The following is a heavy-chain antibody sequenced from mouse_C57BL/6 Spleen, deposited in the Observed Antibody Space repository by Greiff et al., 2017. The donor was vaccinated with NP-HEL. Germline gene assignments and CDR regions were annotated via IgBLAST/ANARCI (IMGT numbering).Heavy chain of an antibody. Sequence: VQLQQSGAELVMPGASVKLSCKASGYTFTSYWMHWVKQRPGQGLEWIGEIDPSDSYTNYNQKFKGKSTLTVDKSSSTAYMQLSSLTSEDSAVYYCARCTTVVASFDYWDQGTTLTVSS. CDR1: GYTFTSYW. D-gene: IGHD1-1*01. CDR3: ARCTTVVASFDY. J-gene: IGHJ2*01. CDR2: IDPSDSYT. V-gene: IGHV1-69*01.